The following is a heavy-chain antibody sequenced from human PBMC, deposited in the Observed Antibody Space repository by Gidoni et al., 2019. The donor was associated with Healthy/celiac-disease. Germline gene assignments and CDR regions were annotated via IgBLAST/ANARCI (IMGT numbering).Heavy chain of an antibody. Sequence: QVQLVQSGAEVKKPGSSVKVSCKASVGTFSSYAISWVRQATGQGLEWMGGIIPILGTANYAQKFQGRVTITADESTSTAYMELSSLRSEDTAVYYCASRNQFRYCSGGSCYSSWYYYYGMDVWGQGTTVTVSS. D-gene: IGHD2-15*01. J-gene: IGHJ6*02. CDR2: IIPILGTA. CDR3: ASRNQFRYCSGGSCYSSWYYYYGMDV. V-gene: IGHV1-69*01. CDR1: VGTFSSYA.